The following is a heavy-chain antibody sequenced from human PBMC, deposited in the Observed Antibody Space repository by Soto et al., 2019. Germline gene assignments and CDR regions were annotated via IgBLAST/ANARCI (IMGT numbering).Heavy chain of an antibody. CDR3: AREPLD. J-gene: IGHJ4*02. V-gene: IGHV4-31*02. Sequence: WTWIRQHPGKGLEWIGYIYYSGITYYNPSLKSRVTISVDTSKNHFSLKLSSVTAADTAVYYCAREPLDWGQGTLVTVSS. CDR2: IYYSGIT.